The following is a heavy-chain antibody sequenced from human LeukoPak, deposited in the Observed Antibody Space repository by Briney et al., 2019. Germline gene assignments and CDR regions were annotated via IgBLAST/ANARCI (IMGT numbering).Heavy chain of an antibody. J-gene: IGHJ5*02. CDR2: IGYDGSNE. CDR3: ARDRSGSFLGWFDP. D-gene: IGHD3-10*01. CDR1: GFTFNTYG. Sequence: PGGSLRLSCTASGFTFNTYGMHWVRQAPGKGLECVAVIGYDGSNEYYADSVKGRFTISRDNSKNTLYLQMNSLRADDTAVYYCARDRSGSFLGWFDPWGQGTLVTVSS. V-gene: IGHV3-33*01.